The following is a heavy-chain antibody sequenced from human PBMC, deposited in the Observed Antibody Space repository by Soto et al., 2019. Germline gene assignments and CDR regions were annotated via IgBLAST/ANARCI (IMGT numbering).Heavy chain of an antibody. CDR1: GYTFTSYA. CDR2: INAGNGNT. Sequence: GASVKVSCKASGYTFTSYAMHWVRQAPGQRLEWMGWINAGNGNTKYSQKFQGRVTITRDTSASTAYMELSSLRSDDTAVYYCARGGYYDNNWVKLRHYGLDVWGQGTSVTVSS. V-gene: IGHV1-3*01. D-gene: IGHD3-16*01. J-gene: IGHJ6*02. CDR3: ARGGYYDNNWVKLRHYGLDV.